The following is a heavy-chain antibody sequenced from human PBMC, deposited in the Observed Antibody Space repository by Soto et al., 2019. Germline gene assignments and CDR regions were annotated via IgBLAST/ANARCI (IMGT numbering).Heavy chain of an antibody. Sequence: QVQLQQWGAGLLKPSETLSLTCAVYGGSFSGYYWSWIRQPPGKGLEWIGESNHSGSTNYNPSLKSRVTISVETSKNQFSLKLSSVTAADTAVYYCARAFRGGYGNWFDPWGQGTLVTVSS. D-gene: IGHD5-12*01. CDR1: GGSFSGYY. J-gene: IGHJ5*02. V-gene: IGHV4-34*01. CDR3: ARAFRGGYGNWFDP. CDR2: SNHSGST.